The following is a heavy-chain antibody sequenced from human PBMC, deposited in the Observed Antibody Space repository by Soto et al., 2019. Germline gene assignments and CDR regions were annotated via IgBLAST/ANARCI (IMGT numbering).Heavy chain of an antibody. D-gene: IGHD6-13*01. V-gene: IGHV4-39*01. CDR3: ARHSSGSSRGWSPV. CDR2: SYYSGIT. CDR1: GDSISSSTYY. J-gene: IGHJ3*01. Sequence: QLQLQESGPGLVKPSETLSLTCTVSGDSISSSTYYWSWIRQPPGKGLEWLASSYYSGITHYNPSLESRVTISVDTSKNQFSLRLSSVTAADSAVYYCARHSSGSSRGWSPVWGQGTMVTVSS.